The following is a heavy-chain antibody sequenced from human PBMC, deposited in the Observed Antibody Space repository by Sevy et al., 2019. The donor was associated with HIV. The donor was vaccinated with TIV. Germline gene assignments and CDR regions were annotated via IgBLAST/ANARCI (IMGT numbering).Heavy chain of an antibody. CDR3: AKDRPTTVTTSYYYYGMDV. Sequence: GGSLRLSCAASGFTFSTYGMPWVRQAPGKGRGWVAFIRNDGSNKYYADSVKGRFTISRDNSKKTLYLQMNSLRAEDTAVYYCAKDRPTTVTTSYYYYGMDVWGQGTTVTVSS. D-gene: IGHD4-17*01. V-gene: IGHV3-30*02. CDR1: GFTFSTYG. J-gene: IGHJ6*02. CDR2: IRNDGSNK.